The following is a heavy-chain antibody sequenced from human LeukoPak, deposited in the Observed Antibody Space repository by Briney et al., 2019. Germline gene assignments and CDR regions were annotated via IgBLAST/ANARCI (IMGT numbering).Heavy chain of an antibody. V-gene: IGHV3-30*18. Sequence: GGSLRLSCAASGLTFSRYDMHWVRQAPGKGLEWMAVISYDGSNKYYADSVKGRFTISRDNSKNTLYLQMNSLRAEDTAVYYCAKAGQWLAPGDYWGQGTLVTVSS. J-gene: IGHJ4*02. CDR3: AKAGQWLAPGDY. D-gene: IGHD6-19*01. CDR2: ISYDGSNK. CDR1: GLTFSRYD.